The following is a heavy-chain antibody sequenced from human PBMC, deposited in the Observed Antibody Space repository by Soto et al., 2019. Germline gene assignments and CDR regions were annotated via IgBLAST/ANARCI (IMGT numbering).Heavy chain of an antibody. CDR3: TNLCYSDLFYDAFDI. Sequence: EVQVVESGGGLVQPGGSLRLSCIASGITLSDFYMDWVRQAPGKGLEWVGRIRNKVKGYTTEYAASVKGRFTISRDDSKNSLNLQMKSLRTEDRAFYYCTNLCYSDLFYDAFDIWGQGTMATVSS. CDR1: GITLSDFY. J-gene: IGHJ3*02. D-gene: IGHD4-17*01. CDR2: IRNKVKGYTT. V-gene: IGHV3-72*01.